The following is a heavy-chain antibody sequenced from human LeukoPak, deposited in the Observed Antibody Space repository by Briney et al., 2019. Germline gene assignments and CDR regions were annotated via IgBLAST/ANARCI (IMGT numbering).Heavy chain of an antibody. CDR1: AYTFSIYW. CDR2: IYPGNSDT. D-gene: IGHD5-24*01. V-gene: IGHV5-51*01. CDR3: ARQDGDGLYLFDY. J-gene: IGHJ4*02. Sequence: GESLKISCKGSAYTFSIYWIAWVRQMSGQGLEWMGIIYPGNSDTRYSPSFQGQVTISADKSISTAYLQWSSLKASDTAMYYCARQDGDGLYLFDYWGQGTLVAVSS.